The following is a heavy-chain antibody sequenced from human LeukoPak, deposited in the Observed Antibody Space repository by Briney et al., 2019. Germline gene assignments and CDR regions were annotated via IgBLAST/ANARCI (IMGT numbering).Heavy chain of an antibody. Sequence: PGGSLRLSCVASGITFSNYWMSWVRQAPGKGLEWVANIRQDGRKRDYVASVKGRFTISRDNAKSSLYLQMSSLRVEDTAVYYCAGATSALDYWGQGTLVTVSS. CDR3: AGATSALDY. CDR2: IRQDGRKR. J-gene: IGHJ4*02. D-gene: IGHD2-2*01. V-gene: IGHV3-7*01. CDR1: GITFSNYW.